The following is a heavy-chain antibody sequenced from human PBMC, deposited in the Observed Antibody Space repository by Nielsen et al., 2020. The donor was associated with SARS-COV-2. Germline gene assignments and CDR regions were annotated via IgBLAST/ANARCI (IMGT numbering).Heavy chain of an antibody. CDR1: GFTFSSYA. Sequence: GGSLRLSCAASGFTFSSYATSWVRQAPGKGLEWVSAISGSGGSTYYADSVKGRFTISRDNSKNTLYLQMNSLRAEDTAVYYCAKAGYCSSTSCMVAATRLAFYWGQGTLVTVSS. CDR3: AKAGYCSSTSCMVAATRLAFY. J-gene: IGHJ4*02. D-gene: IGHD2-2*01. CDR2: ISGSGGST. V-gene: IGHV3-23*01.